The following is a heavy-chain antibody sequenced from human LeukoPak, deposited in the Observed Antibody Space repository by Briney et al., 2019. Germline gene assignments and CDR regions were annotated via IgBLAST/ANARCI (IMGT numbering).Heavy chain of an antibody. CDR1: GFTFSTYG. D-gene: IGHD3-22*01. Sequence: GGSLRLSCSAPGFTFSTYGMNWVRQAPGKGLEWVANINQGGSEKYYVDSVKGRFTISRDNAKNSLYLEMNSLRAEDTAVYYCLRENHDSGWSFDYWGQGTLVTVSS. V-gene: IGHV3-7*01. CDR2: INQGGSEK. J-gene: IGHJ4*02. CDR3: LRENHDSGWSFDY.